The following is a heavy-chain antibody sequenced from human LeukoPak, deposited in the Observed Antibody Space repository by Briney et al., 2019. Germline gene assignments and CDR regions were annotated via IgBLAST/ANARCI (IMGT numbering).Heavy chain of an antibody. CDR1: GGSISSHY. CDR2: IYYSGST. D-gene: IGHD4-23*01. J-gene: IGHJ5*02. V-gene: IGHV4-59*11. CDR3: ARALDYGGNPGWFDP. Sequence: SETLSLTCTVSGGSISSHYWSWIRQPPGKGLEWIGYIYYSGSTNYNPSLKSRVTISVDTSKNQFSLKLSSVTAADTAGYYCARALDYGGNPGWFDPWGQGTLVTVSS.